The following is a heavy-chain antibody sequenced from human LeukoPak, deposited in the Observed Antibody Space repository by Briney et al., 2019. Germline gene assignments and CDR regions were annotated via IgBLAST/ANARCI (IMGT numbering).Heavy chain of an antibody. CDR2: ISWNSGSI. J-gene: IGHJ3*02. CDR3: ARDYYYDGSGYYYDRDI. D-gene: IGHD3-22*01. Sequence: GGSLRLSCAASGFTFDDYAMHWVRQAPGKGLEWVSGISWNSGSIGYADSVKGRFTISRDNAKNSLYLQMNSLRAEDTAVYYCARDYYYDGSGYYYDRDIWGQGTMVTVSS. CDR1: GFTFDDYA. V-gene: IGHV3-9*01.